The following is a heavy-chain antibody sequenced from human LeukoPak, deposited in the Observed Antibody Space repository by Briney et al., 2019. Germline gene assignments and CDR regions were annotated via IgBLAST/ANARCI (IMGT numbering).Heavy chain of an antibody. Sequence: SETLSLTCTVSGGSISSYYWSWIRQPAGKGLEWIGRIYTSGSTNYNPSLKSRVTMSVDTSKNQFPLKLSSVTAADTAVYYCARAAPEYCSSTSCYTWDWFDPWGQGTLVTVSS. J-gene: IGHJ5*02. CDR2: IYTSGST. CDR1: GGSISSYY. V-gene: IGHV4-4*07. CDR3: ARAAPEYCSSTSCYTWDWFDP. D-gene: IGHD2-2*02.